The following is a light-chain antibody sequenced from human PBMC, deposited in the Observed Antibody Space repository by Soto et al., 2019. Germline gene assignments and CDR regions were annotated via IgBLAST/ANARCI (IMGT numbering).Light chain of an antibody. V-gene: IGKV3-11*01. Sequence: EIVLTQSPAPLSLSPGERATLSCRASQSVSSYLAWYQQKPGQARRLLIYDASNRATGIPARFSGSGSGTDFTLSISSLEPEDFAVYYCQQRSNWPPTFGQGTKVEIK. CDR2: DAS. CDR3: QQRSNWPPT. CDR1: QSVSSY. J-gene: IGKJ1*01.